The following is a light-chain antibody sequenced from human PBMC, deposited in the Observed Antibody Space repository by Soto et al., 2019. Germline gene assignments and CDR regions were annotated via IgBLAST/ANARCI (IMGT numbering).Light chain of an antibody. Sequence: NFMLTQPHSVSESPGKTVTISCTGSSGSIPTNYVQWYQQRPGSAPTTVIYEDNQRPSGVPDRFSGSIDKSSNSASLTISGLKTEDEADYYCQSYDSNNQWVFGGGTKLTVL. J-gene: IGLJ3*02. V-gene: IGLV6-57*02. CDR2: EDN. CDR3: QSYDSNNQWV. CDR1: SGSIPTNY.